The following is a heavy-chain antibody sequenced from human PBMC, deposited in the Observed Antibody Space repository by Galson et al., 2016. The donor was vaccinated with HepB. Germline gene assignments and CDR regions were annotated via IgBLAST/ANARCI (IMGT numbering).Heavy chain of an antibody. J-gene: IGHJ6*02. CDR3: VKDILDSSWYRKHDYQNYGMDV. D-gene: IGHD6-13*01. CDR2: ISYDGSNK. CDR1: GFPFSNYG. V-gene: IGHV3-30*18. Sequence: SLRLSCAASGFPFSNYGLHWVRQAPGKGLEWVAIISYDGSNKYYTDSVKGRFTISRDNSKNTQYLQMNSLRAEDTAVYYRVKDILDSSWYRKHDYQNYGMDVWGQGTTVTVSS.